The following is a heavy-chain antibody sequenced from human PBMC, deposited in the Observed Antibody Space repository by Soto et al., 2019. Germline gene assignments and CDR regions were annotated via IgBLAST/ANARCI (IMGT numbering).Heavy chain of an antibody. CDR3: AREGVAPYYYSGMDV. D-gene: IGHD5-12*01. CDR2: ISTYNGDT. J-gene: IGHJ6*02. V-gene: IGHV1-18*01. CDR1: GYTFTRSG. Sequence: ASVKVSCKASGYTFTRSGISWVRQAPRQGLEWMGWISTYNGDTNYAQTFQGRVTMTTDTSTSTVHMEVRSLRSDDTAVYYCAREGVAPYYYSGMDVWGQGTPVTVSS.